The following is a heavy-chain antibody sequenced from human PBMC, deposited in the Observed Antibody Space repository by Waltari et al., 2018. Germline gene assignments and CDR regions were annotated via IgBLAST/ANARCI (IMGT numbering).Heavy chain of an antibody. V-gene: IGHV4-38-2*02. CDR3: ARGGVYYYYYMDV. CDR2: SDHSGRT. D-gene: IGHD3-16*01. Sequence: QVQLQESGPGLVKPSETLSLTCTVSGYSISSGYYWGWIRQPPGKGLEWIGSSDHSGRTYYNPSLKSRGSNSVDTSKNQFALKLSCGTAADTAVYYCARGGVYYYYYMDVWGKGTTVTVSS. J-gene: IGHJ6*03. CDR1: GYSISSGYY.